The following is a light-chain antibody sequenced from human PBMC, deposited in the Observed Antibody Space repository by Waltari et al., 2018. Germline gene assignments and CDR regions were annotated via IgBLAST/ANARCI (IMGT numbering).Light chain of an antibody. Sequence: QSVLTQPPSVSAAPGQKVTISCSGSSSNIGKNSVSWYQQFPGTAPKLLIYEKNKRPSWIPDRFSGSKSGTSATLGITGLQTGDEADYYCGTWDSSLSAVVFGGGTKLTVL. CDR3: GTWDSSLSAVV. CDR2: EKN. CDR1: SSNIGKNS. J-gene: IGLJ2*01. V-gene: IGLV1-51*01.